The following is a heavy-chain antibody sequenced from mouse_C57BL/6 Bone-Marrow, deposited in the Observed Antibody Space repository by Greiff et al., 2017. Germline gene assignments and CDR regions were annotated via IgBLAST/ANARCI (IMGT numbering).Heavy chain of an antibody. J-gene: IGHJ1*03. Sequence: EVQRVESGAELVRPGASVKLSCTASGFNIKDDYMHWVKQRPEQGLEWIGWIDPENGDTEYASKFQGKATITADTSSNTAYLQLSSLTSEDTAVYYCTTGVYYWYFDVWGTGTTVTVSS. V-gene: IGHV14-4*01. CDR2: IDPENGDT. D-gene: IGHD1-3*01. CDR1: GFNIKDDY. CDR3: TTGVYYWYFDV.